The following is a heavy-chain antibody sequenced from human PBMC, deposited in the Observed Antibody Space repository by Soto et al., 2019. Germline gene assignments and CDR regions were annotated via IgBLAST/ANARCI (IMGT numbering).Heavy chain of an antibody. CDR1: GFTFSSYG. Sequence: GGSLRLSCAASGFTFSSYGMHWVRQAPGKGLEWVAVISYDGSNKYYADSVKGRFTISRDNSKNTLYLQMNSLRAEDTAVYYCAKVNTDYDFWSGPNWFDPWGQGTLVTVSS. CDR2: ISYDGSNK. D-gene: IGHD3-3*01. CDR3: AKVNTDYDFWSGPNWFDP. V-gene: IGHV3-30*18. J-gene: IGHJ5*02.